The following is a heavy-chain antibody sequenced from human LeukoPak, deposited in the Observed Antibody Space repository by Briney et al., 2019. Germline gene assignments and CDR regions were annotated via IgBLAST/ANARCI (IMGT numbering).Heavy chain of an antibody. CDR2: INAGNGNT. J-gene: IGHJ5*02. CDR3: ARSDVTMVRGVIYWFDP. CDR1: GYTFTNYA. Sequence: ASVKVSCKASGYTFTNYAMHWVRQAPGQRLEWMGWINAGNGNTKYSQKFQGRVTITRDTSASTAYMELSSLRSEDTAVYYCARSDVTMVRGVIYWFDPWGQGTLVTVSS. D-gene: IGHD3-10*01. V-gene: IGHV1-3*01.